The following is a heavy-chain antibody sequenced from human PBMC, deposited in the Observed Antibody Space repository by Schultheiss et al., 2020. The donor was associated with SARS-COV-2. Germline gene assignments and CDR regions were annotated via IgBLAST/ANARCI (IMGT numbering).Heavy chain of an antibody. CDR2: ISYDGSNK. J-gene: IGHJ6*02. Sequence: GGSLRLSCAASGFTFSDYWMHWVRQAPGKGLEWVAVISYDGSNKYYADSVKGRFTISRDNSKNTLYLQMNSLRAEDTAVYYCAKDNYYYGMDVWGQGTTVTVSS. V-gene: IGHV3-30*18. CDR3: AKDNYYYGMDV. CDR1: GFTFSDYW.